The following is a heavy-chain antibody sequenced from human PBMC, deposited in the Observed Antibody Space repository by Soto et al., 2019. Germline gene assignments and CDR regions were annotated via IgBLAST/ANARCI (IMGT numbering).Heavy chain of an antibody. CDR2: IYYSGST. CDR1: GGSISSYY. J-gene: IGHJ4*02. D-gene: IGHD2-15*01. CDR3: AGIVVVVAANSRFDY. Sequence: SETLSLTCTVSGGSISSYYWSWIRQPPGKGLEWIGYIYYSGSTNYNPSLKSRVTISVDTSKNQFSLKLSSVTAADTAVYYCAGIVVVVAANSRFDYWGQGTLVTVSS. V-gene: IGHV4-59*01.